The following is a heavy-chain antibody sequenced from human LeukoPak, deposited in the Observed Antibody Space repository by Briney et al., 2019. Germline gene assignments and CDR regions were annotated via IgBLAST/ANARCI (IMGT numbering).Heavy chain of an antibody. J-gene: IGHJ6*03. D-gene: IGHD2-8*02. CDR3: ARRRKVVYAPPSTYYYYYMDV. CDR2: FYYSGST. Sequence: SETLSLTCTVSGGSLSSSSYYWGWIRQPPGKGLEWIGSFYYSGSTYYNPSLKSRVTISVDTSKTQFSLKLSSVTAADTAVYYCARRRKVVYAPPSTYYYYYMDVWGKGTTVTVSS. CDR1: GGSLSSSSYY. V-gene: IGHV4-39*01.